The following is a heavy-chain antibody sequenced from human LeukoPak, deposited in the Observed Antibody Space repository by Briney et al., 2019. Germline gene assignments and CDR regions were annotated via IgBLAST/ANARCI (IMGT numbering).Heavy chain of an antibody. D-gene: IGHD3-22*01. J-gene: IGHJ4*02. CDR3: AREDYYDSSGYLDY. Sequence: SETLSLTCTVSGGSISSGGYYWTWIRQHPGKGLEWIGYIYYSGTTYYNPSLKSRVTISVDTSKNQFSLKLFSVTAADTAVYYYAREDYYDSSGYLDYWGQGTLVTVSS. V-gene: IGHV4-31*03. CDR2: IYYSGTT. CDR1: GGSISSGGYY.